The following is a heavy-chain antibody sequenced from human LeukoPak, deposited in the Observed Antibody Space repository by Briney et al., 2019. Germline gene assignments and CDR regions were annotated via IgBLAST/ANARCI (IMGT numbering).Heavy chain of an antibody. CDR2: IYYSGST. CDR3: ANRRTTRDQAFDY. Sequence: SETLSLTCAVYGGSFSGYYWSWIRQPPGKGLEWIGSIYYSGSTYYNPSLKSRVTISVDTSKNQFSLKLSSVTAADTAVYYCANRRTTRDQAFDYWGQGTLVTVSS. J-gene: IGHJ4*02. CDR1: GGSFSGYY. D-gene: IGHD4-11*01. V-gene: IGHV4-34*01.